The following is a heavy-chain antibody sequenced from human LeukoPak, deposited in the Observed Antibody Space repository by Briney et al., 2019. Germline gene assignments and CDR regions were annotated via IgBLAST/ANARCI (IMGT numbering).Heavy chain of an antibody. V-gene: IGHV3-30*04. CDR3: AREEKVWGVISDH. Sequence: PGGSLRLSCVASGFSFSSYAIHWVRQAPGKGLEWVAVISYDGSNKFYADSVKGRFTISRDNTKNTLYLQMNSLRPEDTAVYYCAREEKVWGVISDHWGQGTLVTVSS. CDR2: ISYDGSNK. J-gene: IGHJ5*02. D-gene: IGHD3-10*01. CDR1: GFSFSSYA.